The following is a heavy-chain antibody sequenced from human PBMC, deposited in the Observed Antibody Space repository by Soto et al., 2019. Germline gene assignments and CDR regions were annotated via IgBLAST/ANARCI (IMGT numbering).Heavy chain of an antibody. Sequence: QVQLVESGGGVVQPGRSLRLSCAASGFTLSSYGMHWVRQAPGKGLEWVAVIAFDESNKYYADSVKGRFTISRDNSKNTLYLQMSSLRAEDTAVYYCAKDLGYYVSSATTQYYYYGMDVWGPGTTVTVSS. CDR2: IAFDESNK. J-gene: IGHJ6*02. V-gene: IGHV3-30*18. CDR3: AKDLGYYVSSATTQYYYYGMDV. D-gene: IGHD3-22*01. CDR1: GFTLSSYG.